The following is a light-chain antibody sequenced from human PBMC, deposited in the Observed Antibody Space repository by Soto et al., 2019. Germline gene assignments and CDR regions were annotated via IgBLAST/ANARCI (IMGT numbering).Light chain of an antibody. J-gene: IGKJ1*01. CDR2: LGS. Sequence: DVVLTQSPLSLPVTPGEPASISCRSSQSLLHSDGYNYLDWYLQKPGQSPQLLNYLGSNRASGVSERFSGSGSATDVTLKTSRVEGEDVGVYYCMQALQIPVTFGQGPKVDIK. CDR3: MQALQIPVT. CDR1: QSLLHSDGYNY. V-gene: IGKV2-28*01.